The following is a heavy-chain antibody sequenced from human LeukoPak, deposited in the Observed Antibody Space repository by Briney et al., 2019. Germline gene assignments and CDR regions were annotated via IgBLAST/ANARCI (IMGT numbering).Heavy chain of an antibody. J-gene: IGHJ4*02. CDR3: ATLQSSGYDYSDY. Sequence: SETLSLTCTVSGGSISSYYWSWIRQPPGKGLEWIGYIYYSGSTDYNPSLKSRVTMSVDTFKNQFSLKLSSVTAADTAVYYCATLQSSGYDYSDYWGQGILVTVSS. CDR2: IYYSGST. D-gene: IGHD3-22*01. V-gene: IGHV4-59*08. CDR1: GGSISSYY.